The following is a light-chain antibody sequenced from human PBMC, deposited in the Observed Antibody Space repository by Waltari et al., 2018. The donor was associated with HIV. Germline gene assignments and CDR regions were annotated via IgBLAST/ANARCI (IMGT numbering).Light chain of an antibody. CDR3: QQYYSTPRT. CDR2: VGA. Sequence: DIVMTQSPDFLAASLGERATINCKSSQSISHNSDNRNYLAWYQQKRGQPPKLLIYVGAFREAGVPDRCSGSGSGTYFTLSTNSLQAEDVAIYYCQQYYSTPRTFGQGTKVEIK. CDR1: QSISHNSDNRNY. V-gene: IGKV4-1*01. J-gene: IGKJ1*01.